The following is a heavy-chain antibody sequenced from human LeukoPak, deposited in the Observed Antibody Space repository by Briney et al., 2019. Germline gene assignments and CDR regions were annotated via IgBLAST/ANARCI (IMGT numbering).Heavy chain of an antibody. D-gene: IGHD3-22*01. CDR1: GGSISSSSYY. CDR2: IYYSGST. CDR3: ARSSYYDSGAYPPLGY. J-gene: IGHJ4*02. Sequence: SETLSLTCTVSGGSISSSSYYWGWIRQPPGKGLEWIGSIYYSGSTYYNPSLKSRVTISVDTSKNQFSLKLSSVTAADTAVYYCARSSYYDSGAYPPLGYWGQGTLVTVSS. V-gene: IGHV4-39*07.